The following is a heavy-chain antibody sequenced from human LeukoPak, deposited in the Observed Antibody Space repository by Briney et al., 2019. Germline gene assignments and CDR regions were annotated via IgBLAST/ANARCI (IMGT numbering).Heavy chain of an antibody. J-gene: IGHJ4*02. CDR1: GYTFINYY. CDR3: ASRAGYTGSWSAFDY. CDR2: INPSGGST. V-gene: IGHV1-46*01. Sequence: ASVKVSCKTSGYTFINYYMHWVRQAPGQGLEWMGIINPSGGSTRYAQKFQGRVTMTRDTSTSTVYMEVSGLTSEDTAVYYCASRAGYTGSWSAFDYWGQGTLVTVSS. D-gene: IGHD6-13*01.